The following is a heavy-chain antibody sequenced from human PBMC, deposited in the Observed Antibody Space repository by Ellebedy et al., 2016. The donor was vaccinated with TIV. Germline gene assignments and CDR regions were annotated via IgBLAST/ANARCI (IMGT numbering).Heavy chain of an antibody. Sequence: PGGSLRLSCEGSGFTFSDHYMTLVRQAPGKGLEWISNIGSDSETNYADSVKGRFTISRDNAKNSLHLQMNSLRADDTAMYYCVTGELPRYWGQGTLVTVSS. D-gene: IGHD3-10*01. J-gene: IGHJ4*02. V-gene: IGHV3-69-1*01. CDR3: VTGELPRY. CDR1: GFTFSDHY. CDR2: IGSDSET.